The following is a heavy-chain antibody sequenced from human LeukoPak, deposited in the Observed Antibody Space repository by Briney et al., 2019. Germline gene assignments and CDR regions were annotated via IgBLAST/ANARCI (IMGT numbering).Heavy chain of an antibody. CDR2: INPNSGGT. J-gene: IGHJ4*02. CDR1: GYTLTGYY. D-gene: IGHD3-9*01. Sequence: ASVKVSCKASGYTLTGYYMHWVRQAPGQGLEWMGRINPNSGGTNYAQKFQGRVTMTRDTSISTAYMELSRLRSDDTAVYYCARDISYDILTGYYHYWGQGTLVTVSS. V-gene: IGHV1-2*06. CDR3: ARDISYDILTGYYHY.